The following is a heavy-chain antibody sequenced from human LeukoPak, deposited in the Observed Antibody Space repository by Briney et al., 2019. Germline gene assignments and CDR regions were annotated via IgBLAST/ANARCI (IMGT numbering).Heavy chain of an antibody. CDR3: ARDLDYTFPY. J-gene: IGHJ4*02. CDR2: IYYSGST. V-gene: IGHV4-59*01. D-gene: IGHD4-11*01. Sequence: SETLSLTCTVSGGSISGNYWSWIRQPPGKGLEWIGYIYYSGSTNYNPSFKSRITMSVDTSKNQLSLKLSPVTAADTAVYYCARDLDYTFPYWGQGALVTVSS. CDR1: GGSISGNY.